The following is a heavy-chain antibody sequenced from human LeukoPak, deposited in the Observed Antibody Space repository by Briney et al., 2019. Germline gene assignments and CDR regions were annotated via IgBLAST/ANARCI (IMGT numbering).Heavy chain of an antibody. V-gene: IGHV3-23*01. CDR3: ARRDIVVIVSASDY. CDR1: GFTFSDYV. J-gene: IGHJ4*02. Sequence: GGSLRLSCVASGFTFSDYVKIWVRQAPGKGLEWVSGITASGDRTYYADSVQGRFTMSRDNSTNTVYLQMNSLRVDDTAVYYCARRDIVVIVSASDYWGQGTLVTVSS. CDR2: ITASGDRT. D-gene: IGHD2-15*01.